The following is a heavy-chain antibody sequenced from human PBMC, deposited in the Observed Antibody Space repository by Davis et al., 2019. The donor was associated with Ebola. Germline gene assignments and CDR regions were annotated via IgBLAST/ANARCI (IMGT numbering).Heavy chain of an antibody. V-gene: IGHV3-74*01. D-gene: IGHD1-26*01. CDR2: TNIEGSFT. J-gene: IGHJ3*02. CDR1: GATFISTW. CDR3: AKDTSNIWFDI. Sequence: HTGGSLRSSCPALGATFISTWMPWAPQPQGKRLVWVSRTNIEGSFTSYPDSVKRRFTISRGNSKNTLYLQMNVLRIEDTAIYYDAKDTSNIWFDIWGQGTNVTVSS.